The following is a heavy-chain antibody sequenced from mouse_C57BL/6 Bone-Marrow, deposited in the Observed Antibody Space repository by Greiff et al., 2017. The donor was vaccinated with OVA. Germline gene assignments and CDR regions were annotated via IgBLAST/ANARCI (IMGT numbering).Heavy chain of an antibody. CDR3: TRGDD. D-gene: IGHD2-3*01. V-gene: IGHV1-82*01. Sequence: VQLQQSGPELVKPGASVKISCKASGYAFSSSWMNWVKQRPGKGLEWIGRIYPGNSDTSYNQKFKGKAKLTAVTSASTAYMELSSLTNEDSAVYYCTRGDDWGQGTTLTVSS. J-gene: IGHJ2*01. CDR2: IYPGNSDT. CDR1: GYAFSSSW.